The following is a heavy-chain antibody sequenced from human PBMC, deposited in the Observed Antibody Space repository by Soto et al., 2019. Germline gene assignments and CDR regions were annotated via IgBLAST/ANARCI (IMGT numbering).Heavy chain of an antibody. CDR1: GFTFSSYG. V-gene: IGHV3-30*18. CDR3: AKDPYYGSGSYGFDY. Sequence: QTGGSLRLSCAASGFTFSSYGMHWVRQAPGKGLEWVAVISYDGSNKYYADSVKGRFTISRDNSKNTLYLQMNSLRAEDTAVYYCAKDPYYGSGSYGFDYWGQGTLVTVSS. CDR2: ISYDGSNK. J-gene: IGHJ4*02. D-gene: IGHD3-10*01.